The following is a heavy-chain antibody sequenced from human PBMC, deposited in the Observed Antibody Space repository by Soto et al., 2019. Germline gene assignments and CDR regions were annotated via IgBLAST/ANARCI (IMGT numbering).Heavy chain of an antibody. CDR1: GFTVSSNY. D-gene: IGHD4-4*01. Sequence: GGSLRLSCAASGFTVSSNYMSWVRQAPGKGLEWVSVIYSGGSTYYADSVKGRLTISRHNSKNTLYLQMNSLRAEDTAVYYCARGSSYSNYYYYYMDVWGKGTTVTVSS. J-gene: IGHJ6*03. CDR2: IYSGGST. CDR3: ARGSSYSNYYYYYMDV. V-gene: IGHV3-53*04.